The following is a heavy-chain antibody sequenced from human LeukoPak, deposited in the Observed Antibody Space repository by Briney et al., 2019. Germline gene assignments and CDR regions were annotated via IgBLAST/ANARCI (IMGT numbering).Heavy chain of an antibody. CDR1: GGTFSSYT. CDR2: IIPILGIA. Sequence: GASVKVSCKASGGTFSSYTISWVRQAPGQGLEWVGRIIPILGIANYAQKFQGRVTITADKSTSAAYMELSSLRSEDTAVYYCARPSGSYGRYYFDYWGQGTLVTVSS. V-gene: IGHV1-69*02. CDR3: ARPSGSYGRYYFDY. J-gene: IGHJ4*02. D-gene: IGHD1-26*01.